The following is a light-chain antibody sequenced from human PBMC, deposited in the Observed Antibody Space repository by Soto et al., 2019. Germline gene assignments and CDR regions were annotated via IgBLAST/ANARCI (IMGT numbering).Light chain of an antibody. J-gene: IGKJ1*01. CDR2: GAS. CDR3: QQYGSSTGWT. CDR1: QSVSSSY. Sequence: EIVLTQSPGTLSLSPGERATLSCRASQSVSSSYLAWYQQKPGQAPRLLIYGASSRATGIPDRFSGSGSGTDFTLTISRLEPEDFAVYYCQQYGSSTGWTFGQGT. V-gene: IGKV3-20*01.